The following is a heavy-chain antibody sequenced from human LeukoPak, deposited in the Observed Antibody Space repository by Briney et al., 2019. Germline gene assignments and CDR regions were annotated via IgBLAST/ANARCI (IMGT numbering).Heavy chain of an antibody. J-gene: IGHJ4*02. CDR3: ARDNKRGQWPVGY. D-gene: IGHD6-19*01. V-gene: IGHV1-2*02. CDR2: INPNSGGT. CDR1: GYTFDNYD. Sequence: ASVKVSCKTSGYTFDNYDINWVRQAPGQGLEWMGWINPNSGGTNYAQKFQGGVTMTRDTSISTAYMELSRLRSDDTAVYYCARDNKRGQWPVGYWGQGTLVTVSS.